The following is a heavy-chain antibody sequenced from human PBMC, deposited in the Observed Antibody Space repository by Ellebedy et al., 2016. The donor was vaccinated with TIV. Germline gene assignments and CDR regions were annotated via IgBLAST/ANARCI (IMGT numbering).Heavy chain of an antibody. CDR3: ARGGIYPQNWFDP. J-gene: IGHJ5*02. V-gene: IGHV1-18*01. Sequence: ASVKVSXXASGYTFTSYGITWVRQAPGQGREWLGWISAYNGNTNFAQKFQGRVTMTTDTSTNTVYMELESLRSDDTAVYYCARGGIYPQNWFDPWGQGTLVTVSS. D-gene: IGHD1-1*01. CDR1: GYTFTSYG. CDR2: ISAYNGNT.